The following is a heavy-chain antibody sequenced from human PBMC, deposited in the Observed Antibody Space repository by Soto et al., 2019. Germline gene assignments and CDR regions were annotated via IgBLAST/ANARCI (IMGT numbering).Heavy chain of an antibody. CDR1: GFTFSSYW. CDR3: ARDPDYGDYGEGY. CDR2: IKQDGSDK. Sequence: VGSLRLSCAASGFTFSSYWMSWVRQAPGKGLEWVANIKQDGSDKYYVDSVKGRFTISRDNAKNSLYLQMNSLRAEDTAMYYCARDPDYGDYGEGYWGQGTLVTVSS. V-gene: IGHV3-7*03. J-gene: IGHJ4*02. D-gene: IGHD4-17*01.